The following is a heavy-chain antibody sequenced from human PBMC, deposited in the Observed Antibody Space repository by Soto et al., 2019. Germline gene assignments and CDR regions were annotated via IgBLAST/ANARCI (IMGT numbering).Heavy chain of an antibody. V-gene: IGHV1-18*01. CDR2: ISAYNGNT. CDR3: AKDRVVIGPQFLGY. D-gene: IGHD3-3*01. Sequence: GASVKVSRKASGYSFTSYGISWVRQAPGQGLEWMGWISAYNGNTNYAQKLQSRVSMNTDTSTSTAYMELRSLRSDETAVYYRAKDRVVIGPQFLGYWGQGTLSTVS. CDR1: GYSFTSYG. J-gene: IGHJ4*02.